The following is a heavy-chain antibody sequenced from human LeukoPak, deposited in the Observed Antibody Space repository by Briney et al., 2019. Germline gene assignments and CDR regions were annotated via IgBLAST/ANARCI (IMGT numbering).Heavy chain of an antibody. D-gene: IGHD3-22*01. CDR2: IYTGGNT. CDR3: ARGDDSGYYDYFDY. J-gene: IGHJ4*02. V-gene: IGHV3-53*01. Sequence: PSETLSLTCAVYGGSFSGYYLSWVRQAPGKGLEWVSTIYTGGNTYYAASVKGRFTISRDFSKNTVFLHMNSLRAEDTAMYYCARGDDSGYYDYFDYWGQGALVTVSS. CDR1: GGSFSGYY.